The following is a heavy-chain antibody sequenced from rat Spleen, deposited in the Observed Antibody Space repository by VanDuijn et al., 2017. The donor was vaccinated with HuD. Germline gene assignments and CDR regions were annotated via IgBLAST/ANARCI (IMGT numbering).Heavy chain of an antibody. Sequence: EVQLVESDGGLVQPGRSLKLSCAASGFTFSDYYMAWVRQAPTKGLEWVATISYDGSSTYYRDSVKGRFTISRDSAKSTLYLQMDSLRSEDTATYYCATDATGSSDYWGQGVMVTVSS. D-gene: IGHD5-1*01. V-gene: IGHV5-29*01. CDR1: GFTFSDYY. CDR2: ISYDGSST. J-gene: IGHJ2*01. CDR3: ATDATGSSDY.